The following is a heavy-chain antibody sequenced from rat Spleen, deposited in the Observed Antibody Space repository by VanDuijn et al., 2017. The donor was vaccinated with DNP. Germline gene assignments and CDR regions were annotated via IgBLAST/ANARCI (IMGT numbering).Heavy chain of an antibody. J-gene: IGHJ1*01. D-gene: IGHD1-2*01. V-gene: IGHV5-20*01. CDR1: GFTFSDYY. CDR2: ISPRGSRT. Sequence: EVQLVESGGDLVQPGRSLKLSCAASGFTFSDYYMAWVRQAPTKGLEWVAAISPRGSRTYYPDSMKGRFTISRDDAKSSLYLQMNSLKSEDTAPFYEGRGSTSIFWYFDFWGPGTMVTVSS. CDR3: GRGSTSIFWYFDF.